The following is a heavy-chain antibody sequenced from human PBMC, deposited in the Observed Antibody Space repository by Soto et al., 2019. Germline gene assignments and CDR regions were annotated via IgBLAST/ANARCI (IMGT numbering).Heavy chain of an antibody. V-gene: IGHV3-30*18. CDR2: ISNDGNNK. CDR1: GFTFWTYA. D-gene: IGHD2-2*01. Sequence: SLRLSCAASGFTFWTYAMHWVRQAPGKGLEWVALISNDGNNKYYADSVKGRFTISRDNSKNTLYLQMNSLRAEDTAVYYCAKASVRGYQYDMDVWGQGTTVTVSS. J-gene: IGHJ6*02. CDR3: AKASVRGYQYDMDV.